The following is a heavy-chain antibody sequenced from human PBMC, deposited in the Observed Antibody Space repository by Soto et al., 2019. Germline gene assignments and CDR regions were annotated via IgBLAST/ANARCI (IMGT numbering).Heavy chain of an antibody. V-gene: IGHV1-46*01. CDR1: ADTLTSYY. CDR3: ARSSGVVFVIIIEGSHWLAP. D-gene: IGHD1-26*01. CDR2: INPNGCST. Sequence: GASVKVSCKAPADTLTSYYIHWVRQAPGHGLEWMGIINPNGCSTRFEQTFQGRITMTTDTSTSTVYMELRSLRAEDTAVYYCARSSGVVFVIIIEGSHWLAPWGQGSLVTVSS. J-gene: IGHJ5*02.